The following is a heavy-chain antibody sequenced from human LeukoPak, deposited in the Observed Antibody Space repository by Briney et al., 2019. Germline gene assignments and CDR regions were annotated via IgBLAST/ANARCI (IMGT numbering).Heavy chain of an antibody. CDR1: GFTVSSNY. V-gene: IGHV3-53*01. J-gene: IGHJ6*03. D-gene: IGHD2-8*02. CDR3: ARSPGGVYYYYYMDV. Sequence: GGSLRLSCAASGFTVSSNYMSWVRQAPGKGLEWVSIIYSGGSTFYADSVKGRFTISRDNSKNTLYLQMNSLRAEDTAVYYCARSPGGVYYYYYMDVWGKGTTVTASS. CDR2: IYSGGST.